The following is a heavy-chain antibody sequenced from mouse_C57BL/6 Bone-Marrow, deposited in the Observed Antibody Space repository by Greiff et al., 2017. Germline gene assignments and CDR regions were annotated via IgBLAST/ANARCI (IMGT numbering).Heavy chain of an antibody. V-gene: IGHV14-4*01. CDR1: GFNIKDDY. CDR2: IDPENGDT. CDR3: GLQLRLQAMDY. Sequence: EVKLMESGAELVRPGASVKLSCTASGFNIKDDYMHWVKQRPEQGLEWIGWIDPENGDTEYASKFQGKATITADTSSNTAYLQLSSLTSEDTAMYYCGLQLRLQAMDYWGQGTSVTVSS. D-gene: IGHD3-2*02. J-gene: IGHJ4*01.